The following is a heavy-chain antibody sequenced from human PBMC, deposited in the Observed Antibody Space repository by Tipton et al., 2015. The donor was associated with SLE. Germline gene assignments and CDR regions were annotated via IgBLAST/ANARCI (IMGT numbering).Heavy chain of an antibody. Sequence: SLRLSCAASGFIFSSYAMHWVRQAPGKGLEWVAVLSYNGGYTYYSDSVKGRFTISRDNSNNSLFLQMHSLRGDDTGVYFCTTVHLGELSLTYWGQGTLVTVSS. CDR3: TTVHLGELSLTY. J-gene: IGHJ4*02. CDR2: LSYNGGYT. V-gene: IGHV3-30*03. CDR1: GFIFSSYA. D-gene: IGHD3-16*02.